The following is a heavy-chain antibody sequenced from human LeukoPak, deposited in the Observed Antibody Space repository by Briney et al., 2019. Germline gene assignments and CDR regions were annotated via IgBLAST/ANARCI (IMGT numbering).Heavy chain of an antibody. D-gene: IGHD3-10*01. Sequence: ASVKVSCKASGYTSTSYYMHWVRQAPGQGLEWMGIINPSGGSTSYAQKFQGRVTMTRDMSTSTVYMELSSLRSEDTAVYYCARARFEFDYYYYYMDVWGKGTTVTVSS. CDR1: GYTSTSYY. CDR3: ARARFEFDYYYYYMDV. CDR2: INPSGGST. V-gene: IGHV1-46*01. J-gene: IGHJ6*03.